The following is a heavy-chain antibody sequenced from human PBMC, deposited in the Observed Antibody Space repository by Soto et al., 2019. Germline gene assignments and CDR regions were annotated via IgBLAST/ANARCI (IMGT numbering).Heavy chain of an antibody. J-gene: IGHJ6*02. Sequence: GGSLRLSCAASGFTFSSYWMSWVRQAPGKGLEWVANIKQDGSEKYYVDSVKGRFTISRDNAKNSLYLQMNSLRAEDTAVYYCAREGSDCSGGSCCPDYYGMDVWGQGTTVTVSS. CDR1: GFTFSSYW. CDR2: IKQDGSEK. D-gene: IGHD2-15*01. V-gene: IGHV3-7*01. CDR3: AREGSDCSGGSCCPDYYGMDV.